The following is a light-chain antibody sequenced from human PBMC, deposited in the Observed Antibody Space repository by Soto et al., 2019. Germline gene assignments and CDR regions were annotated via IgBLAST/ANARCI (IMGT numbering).Light chain of an antibody. J-gene: IGLJ1*01. V-gene: IGLV2-23*01. CDR1: SSDVGAYNS. Sequence: QSALAQPASVSGSPGQSITISCTGTSSDVGAYNSVSWYQQHPHRAPQVIIYKGTQRPSGVSNRFSGSKSGNAASLTISALQADDEADYFCFFTAHESPYVFGTATKVTV. CDR2: KGT. CDR3: FFTAHESPYV.